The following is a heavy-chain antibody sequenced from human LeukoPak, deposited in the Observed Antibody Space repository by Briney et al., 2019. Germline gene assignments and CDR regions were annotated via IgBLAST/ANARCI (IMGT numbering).Heavy chain of an antibody. Sequence: PSETLSLTCIVSGDSIRSYYWNWIRQAPGKALEWIGHIHNNGDSAYNFSLKSRVTISMDTSKNQFSLKLSSVTAADTAVYYCAAQPLLAVARFQHWGQGTLVTVSS. CDR1: GDSIRSYY. D-gene: IGHD6-19*01. CDR2: IHNNGDS. J-gene: IGHJ1*01. V-gene: IGHV4-59*01. CDR3: AAQPLLAVARFQH.